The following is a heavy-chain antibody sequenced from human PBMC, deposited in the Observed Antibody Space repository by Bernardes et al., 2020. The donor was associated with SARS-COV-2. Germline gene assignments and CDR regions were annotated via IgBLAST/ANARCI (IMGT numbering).Heavy chain of an antibody. CDR3: AGGRGWLGDY. CDR2: ISATTIYI. Sequence: GGSLRLSCAASGFTFSTYDMSWVRQAPGKGLAWVSSISATTIYIYYADSVNGRFTISRDNAKNSLYLQMSSLRADDTAVYYCAGGRGWLGDYWGQGTLVTGSS. J-gene: IGHJ4*02. V-gene: IGHV3-21*01. D-gene: IGHD3-10*01. CDR1: GFTFSTYD.